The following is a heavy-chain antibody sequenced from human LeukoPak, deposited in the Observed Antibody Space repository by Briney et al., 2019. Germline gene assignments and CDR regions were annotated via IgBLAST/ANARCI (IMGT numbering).Heavy chain of an antibody. CDR2: IYYSGST. J-gene: IGHJ3*02. D-gene: IGHD2-21*02. CDR3: ASYCGGDCYKLQRNAFDI. CDR1: GGSICSYY. V-gene: IGHV4-59*01. Sequence: SETLSLTCTVSGGSICSYYWSWIRQPPGKGLEWIGYIYYSGSTNYNPSLKSRVTISVDTSKNQFSLKLSSVTAADTAVYYCASYCGGDCYKLQRNAFDIWGQGTMVTVSS.